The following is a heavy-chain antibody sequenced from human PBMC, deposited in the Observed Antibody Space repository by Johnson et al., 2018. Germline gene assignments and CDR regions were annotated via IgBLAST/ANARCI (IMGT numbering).Heavy chain of an antibody. J-gene: IGHJ6*02. Sequence: EQLQEAGGGLVQPGRSLRPSCVASGFTLNLHWMSWVRQDPGQGLEWVASITQDGSQNIYVDAVKGRVSISRDKAKHSLHWVMDSLGVEDTAVYYCARGHYGWDVWGQGTTVIVSS. CDR3: ARGHYGWDV. CDR1: GFTLNLHW. CDR2: ITQDGSQN. V-gene: IGHV3-7*01.